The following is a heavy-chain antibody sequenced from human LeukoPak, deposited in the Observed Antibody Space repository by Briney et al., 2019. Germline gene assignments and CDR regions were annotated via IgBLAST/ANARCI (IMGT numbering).Heavy chain of an antibody. V-gene: IGHV4-39*07. CDR3: ARDSYGGFDY. D-gene: IGHD4-23*01. CDR2: IYYSGST. Sequence: SETLSLTCTVSGGSISSSSYYWGWIRQPPGKGLEWIGSIYYSGSTYYNPSLKSRVAISVDTSKNQFSLKLSSVTAADTAVYYCARDSYGGFDYWGQETLVTVSS. J-gene: IGHJ4*02. CDR1: GGSISSSSYY.